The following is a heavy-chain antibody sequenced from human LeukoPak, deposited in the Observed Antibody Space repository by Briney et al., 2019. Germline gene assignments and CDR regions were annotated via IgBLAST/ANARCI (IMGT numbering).Heavy chain of an antibody. V-gene: IGHV4-34*01. Sequence: NPSETLSLTCAVSGVSFSDHSWSWIRQPPGKGLEWIGEINHRGSTNYNPSLKSRVTISVDTSNNHLSLRLSSVTAADTAVYYCARLRWGAFDIWGQGTMDTVSS. CDR1: GVSFSDHS. CDR3: ARLRWGAFDI. J-gene: IGHJ3*02. D-gene: IGHD4-23*01. CDR2: INHRGST.